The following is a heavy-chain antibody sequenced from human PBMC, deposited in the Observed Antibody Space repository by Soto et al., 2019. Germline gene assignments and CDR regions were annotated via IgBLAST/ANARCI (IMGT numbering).Heavy chain of an antibody. J-gene: IGHJ6*02. D-gene: IGHD3-10*01. CDR2: ISYDGSNK. Sequence: QVQLVESGGGVVQPGRSLRLSCAASGFTFSSYAMHWVRQAPGKGLEWVAVISYDGSNKYYADSVKGRFTISRDNSKNPLYLQMNSLRAEDTAVYYCARDVRITMVRGTRNYGMDVWGQGTTVTVSS. CDR3: ARDVRITMVRGTRNYGMDV. V-gene: IGHV3-30-3*01. CDR1: GFTFSSYA.